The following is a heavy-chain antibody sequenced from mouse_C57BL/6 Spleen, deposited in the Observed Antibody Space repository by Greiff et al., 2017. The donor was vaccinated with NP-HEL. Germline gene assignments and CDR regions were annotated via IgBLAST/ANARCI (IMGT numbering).Heavy chain of an antibody. V-gene: IGHV5-6*01. D-gene: IGHD2-3*01. Sequence: EVKLMESGGDLVKPGGSLKLSCAASGFTFSSYGMSWVRQTPDKRLEWVATISSGGSYTYYPDSVKGRFTISRDNAKNTLDLQMSSLKSEDTAMYYCARQPLMVNYAMDYWGQGTSVTVSS. J-gene: IGHJ4*01. CDR1: GFTFSSYG. CDR3: ARQPLMVNYAMDY. CDR2: ISSGGSYT.